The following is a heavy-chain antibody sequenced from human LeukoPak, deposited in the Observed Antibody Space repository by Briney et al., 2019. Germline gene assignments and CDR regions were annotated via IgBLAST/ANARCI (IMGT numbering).Heavy chain of an antibody. CDR1: GLTFSSYD. D-gene: IGHD6-19*01. CDR3: ARGMRIAVAGTLDY. Sequence: GGSLRLSCAASGLTFSSYDMHWVRQAPGKGLEWVAVIWYDGSNKYYADSVKGRFTISRDNSKNTLYLQMNSLRAEDTAVYYCARGMRIAVAGTLDYWGQGTLVTVSS. CDR2: IWYDGSNK. J-gene: IGHJ4*02. V-gene: IGHV3-33*01.